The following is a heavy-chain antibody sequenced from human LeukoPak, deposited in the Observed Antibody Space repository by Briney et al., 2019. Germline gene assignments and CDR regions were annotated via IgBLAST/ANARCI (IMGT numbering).Heavy chain of an antibody. V-gene: IGHV3-7*01. CDR3: ARNREVGAFDI. J-gene: IGHJ3*02. CDR1: GFTFSSHW. Sequence: GGPLRLSCAASGFTFSSHWMSWVPQAPGKGLEWVANIKQDGSEKYYVDSVKGRFTISRDNAKNSLYLQMNSLRAEDTAVYYCARNREVGAFDIWGQGTMVTVSS. CDR2: IKQDGSEK. D-gene: IGHD1-26*01.